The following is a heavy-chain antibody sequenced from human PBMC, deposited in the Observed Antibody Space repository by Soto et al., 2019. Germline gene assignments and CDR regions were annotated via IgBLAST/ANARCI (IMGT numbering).Heavy chain of an antibody. CDR2: IDPSDSYT. CDR1: GYSFTSYW. Sequence: EVQLVQSGAEVKKPGESLRISCKGSGYSFTSYWISWVRQMPGKGLEWMGRIDPSDSYTKYSPSFQGHVAISADKSISTAYLAWSRLKASDTAMYYCARRGEAAAGTVDYYGMDVWGQGTTVTVSS. CDR3: ARRGEAAAGTVDYYGMDV. J-gene: IGHJ6*02. V-gene: IGHV5-10-1*01. D-gene: IGHD6-13*01.